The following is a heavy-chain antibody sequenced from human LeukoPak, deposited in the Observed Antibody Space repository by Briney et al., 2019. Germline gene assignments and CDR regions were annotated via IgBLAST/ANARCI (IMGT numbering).Heavy chain of an antibody. J-gene: IGHJ4*02. CDR1: GGSISSYY. D-gene: IGHD5-18*01. V-gene: IGHV4-59*12. CDR2: IYYSGST. Sequence: SETLSLTCTVSGGSISSYYWSWIRQPPGKGLEWIGYIYYSGSTNYNPSLKSRVTISVDTSKNQFSLKLSSVTAADTAVYYCARDLGYSYGYGLGYWGQGTLVTVSS. CDR3: ARDLGYSYGYGLGY.